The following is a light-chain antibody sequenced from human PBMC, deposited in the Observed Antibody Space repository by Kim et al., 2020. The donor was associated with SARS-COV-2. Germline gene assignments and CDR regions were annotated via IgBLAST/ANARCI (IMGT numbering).Light chain of an antibody. CDR1: SLRSYD. V-gene: IGLV3-19*01. J-gene: IGLJ2*01. CDR2: GKN. Sequence: SVAFGQTVRITCQGDSLRSYDASWYQQKPGQAPVLVIYGKNNRPSGIPDRFSGSSSGNTASLTITGAQAEDEADYYCNSRDSSGNLFGGGTQLTVL. CDR3: NSRDSSGNL.